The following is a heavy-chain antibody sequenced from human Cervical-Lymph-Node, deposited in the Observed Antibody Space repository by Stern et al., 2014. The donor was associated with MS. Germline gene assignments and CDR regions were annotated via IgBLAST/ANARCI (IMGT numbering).Heavy chain of an antibody. CDR3: AREGSQSESYHIDY. Sequence: QVQLVQSGADVKKPWASVRVSCKASGYSFNDHFMHWVRQAPGQELELMGWINPTSGATNYAQKFQGRVTMTRDTSINTVYMELTRLTSDDTAVYYCAREGSQSESYHIDYWGQGALVTVSS. CDR1: GYSFNDHF. D-gene: IGHD1-26*01. V-gene: IGHV1-2*02. J-gene: IGHJ4*02. CDR2: INPTSGAT.